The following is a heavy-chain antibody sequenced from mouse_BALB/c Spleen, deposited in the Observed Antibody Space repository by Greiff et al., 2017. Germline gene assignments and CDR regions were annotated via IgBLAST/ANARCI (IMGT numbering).Heavy chain of an antibody. CDR2: IDPETGGT. J-gene: IGHJ3*01. V-gene: IGHV1-15*01. D-gene: IGHD2-4*01. CDR1: GYTFTDYE. Sequence: QVQLQQSGAELVRPGASVTLSCKASGYTFTDYEMHWVKQTPVHGLEWIGAIDPETGGTAYNQKFKGKATLTADKSSSTAYMELRSLTSEDSAVYYCTREDDYDPFAYWGQGTLVTVSA. CDR3: TREDDYDPFAY.